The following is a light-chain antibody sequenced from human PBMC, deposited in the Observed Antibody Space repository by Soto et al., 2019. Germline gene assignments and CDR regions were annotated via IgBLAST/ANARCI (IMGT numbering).Light chain of an antibody. CDR1: SSNIGSNT. J-gene: IGLJ2*01. CDR2: SNN. CDR3: AAWDDSLNGRVV. V-gene: IGLV1-44*01. Sequence: QSVLTQPPSASGTPGQRVTISCSGSSSNIGSNTGNWYQQLPGTASKLLIYSNNQRPSAVAARFSGSNSVPSASLAISGHQHEDEADYYCAAWDDSLNGRVVFGGGTKLTVL.